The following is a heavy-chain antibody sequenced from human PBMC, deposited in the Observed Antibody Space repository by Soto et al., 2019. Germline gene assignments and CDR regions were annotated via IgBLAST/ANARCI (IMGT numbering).Heavy chain of an antibody. CDR2: ISAYNGNT. CDR3: ASGTIRDYYDSSGYHWFDP. CDR1: GYTFTSYG. V-gene: IGHV1-18*01. Sequence: ASVKVSCKASGYTFTSYGISWVRRAPGQGLEWMGWISAYNGNTNYAQKLQGRVTMTTDTSTSTAYMELSSLRSEDTAVYYCASGTIRDYYDSSGYHWFDPWGQGTLVTVSS. D-gene: IGHD3-22*01. J-gene: IGHJ5*02.